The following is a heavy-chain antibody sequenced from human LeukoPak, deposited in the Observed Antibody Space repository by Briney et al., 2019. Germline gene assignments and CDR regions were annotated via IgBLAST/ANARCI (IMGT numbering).Heavy chain of an antibody. J-gene: IGHJ5*02. V-gene: IGHV4-34*01. CDR3: AGGKSSSRYGTNWFDP. CDR2: INHSGST. CDR1: GGSFSGYY. Sequence: PSETLSLTCAVYGGSFSGYYWSWIRQPPGKGLEWIGEINHSGSTNYNPSLKSRVTISVDTSKNQFSLKLSSVTAADTAVYYCAGGKSSSRYGTNWFDPWGQGTLVTVSS. D-gene: IGHD6-13*01.